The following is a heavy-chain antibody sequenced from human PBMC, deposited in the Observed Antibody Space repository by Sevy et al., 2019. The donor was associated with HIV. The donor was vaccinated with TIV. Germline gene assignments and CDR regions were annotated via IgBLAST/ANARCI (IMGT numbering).Heavy chain of an antibody. J-gene: IGHJ5*02. D-gene: IGHD2-15*01. CDR2: ISAYSGNT. V-gene: IGHV1-18*01. CDR1: GYTFTTYA. Sequence: ASVKVSCKTSGYTFTTYAISWVRQAPGQGLEWMGWISAYSGNTNYAQRLQGRVTMTTDTSTSTAYMELRSLRSDDTAVYYCARDAENIRFDPWGQGTLVTVSS. CDR3: ARDAENIRFDP.